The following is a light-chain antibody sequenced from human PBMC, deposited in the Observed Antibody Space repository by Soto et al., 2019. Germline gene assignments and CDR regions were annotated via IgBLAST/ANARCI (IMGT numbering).Light chain of an antibody. CDR3: QHYNRYSAT. CDR2: KAS. J-gene: IGKJ1*01. CDR1: QSISSW. Sequence: DIQMTQSPSMLSASVGDRVTITCRASQSISSWLAWYQQKPGKAPKLLIYKASSLESGVPSRFSGSGSGTEFTLTINSLQPDDFATYYCQHYNRYSATFGQGTKVDIK. V-gene: IGKV1-5*03.